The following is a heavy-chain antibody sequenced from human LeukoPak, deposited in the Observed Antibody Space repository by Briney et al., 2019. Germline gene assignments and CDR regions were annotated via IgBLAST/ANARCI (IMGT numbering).Heavy chain of an antibody. CDR3: ASSVVGVPYDY. Sequence: PSETLSLTCTVSGGSISSYYWSWIRQPPGKGLEWIGYIYYSGSTNYNPSLKSRVTISVDTSKNQFSLKLSSVTAADTAVYYCASSVVGVPYDYWGQGTLVTVSS. CDR1: GGSISSYY. V-gene: IGHV4-59*01. J-gene: IGHJ4*02. D-gene: IGHD1-26*01. CDR2: IYYSGST.